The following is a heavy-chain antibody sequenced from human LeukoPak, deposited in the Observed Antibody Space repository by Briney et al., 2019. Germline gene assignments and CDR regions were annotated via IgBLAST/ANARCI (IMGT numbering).Heavy chain of an antibody. Sequence: EASVKVSCKASGYTFIAYYMHWVRQAPGQGLEWMGWINPNSGGTNYAQEFQGRVTMTRDTSINTAYMELSRLRSDDTAVYYCARGYCSGGSCYQKTNFDSWGQGTLVTVSS. D-gene: IGHD2-15*01. CDR1: GYTFIAYY. J-gene: IGHJ4*02. CDR2: INPNSGGT. CDR3: ARGYCSGGSCYQKTNFDS. V-gene: IGHV1-2*02.